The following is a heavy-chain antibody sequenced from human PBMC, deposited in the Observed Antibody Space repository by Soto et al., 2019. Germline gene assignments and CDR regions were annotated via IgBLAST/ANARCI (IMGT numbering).Heavy chain of an antibody. J-gene: IGHJ4*02. CDR3: VKSGDNYNILDY. CDR2: RSNSGSFT. D-gene: IGHD3-9*01. CDR1: GSTLSAHS. Sequence: PVGSRRLSCAPSGSTLSAHSMSWIGQARGKGLEWIGYRSNSGSFTRYADSVKGRFSISRDNAKSSLYLQISSLRGEETATYSCVKSGDNYNILDYWGQGTPVTVSS. V-gene: IGHV3-11*06.